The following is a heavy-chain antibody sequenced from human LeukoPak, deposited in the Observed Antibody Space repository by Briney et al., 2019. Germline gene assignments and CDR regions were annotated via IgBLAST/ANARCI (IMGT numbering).Heavy chain of an antibody. D-gene: IGHD3-22*01. Sequence: SETLSLTCAVYGGSFSGYYWSWIRQPPGKGLEWIGEINHSGSTNYNPSLKSRVTISVDTSKNQLSLKLSSVTAADTAVYYCARGSRKYYDSSGYYLNAFDIRGQGTMVTVSS. V-gene: IGHV4-34*01. CDR1: GGSFSGYY. CDR2: INHSGST. CDR3: ARGSRKYYDSSGYYLNAFDI. J-gene: IGHJ3*02.